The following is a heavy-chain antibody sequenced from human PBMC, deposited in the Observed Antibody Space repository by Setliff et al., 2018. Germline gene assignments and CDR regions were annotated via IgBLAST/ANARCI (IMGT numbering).Heavy chain of an antibody. Sequence: GGSLRLSCAASGFIFSTLSMTWVRQAPGKGLEWVSAINGGGTATYYADSVKGRFTISRDNSKNTLYLQMNSLRAEDTAVYYCARDGVPPLNYNFWSGNFEFWGQGTLVTVSS. CDR1: GFIFSTLS. D-gene: IGHD3-3*01. J-gene: IGHJ4*02. CDR2: INGGGTAT. CDR3: ARDGVPPLNYNFWSGNFEF. V-gene: IGHV3-23*01.